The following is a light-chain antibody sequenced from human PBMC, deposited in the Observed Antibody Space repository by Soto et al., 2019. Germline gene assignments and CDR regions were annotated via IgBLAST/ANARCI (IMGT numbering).Light chain of an antibody. J-gene: IGKJ1*01. V-gene: IGKV1-8*01. CDR2: AAS. Sequence: AIRMTQSPSSLSASTGDRVTINCRAIQGISSYLAWYQQKPGKAPKLLIYAASTLQSGVPSRFSGSGSGTDFTLTISCLQSEDFATYYCQQYYSYPRWTFGQGTKVDIK. CDR1: QGISSY. CDR3: QQYYSYPRWT.